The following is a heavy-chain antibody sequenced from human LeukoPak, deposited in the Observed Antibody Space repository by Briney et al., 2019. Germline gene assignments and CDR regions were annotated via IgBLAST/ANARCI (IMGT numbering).Heavy chain of an antibody. CDR1: GFTFDDYG. J-gene: IGHJ6*02. CDR2: ISETSMYT. D-gene: IGHD3-10*01. V-gene: IGHV3-21*01. CDR3: ARGVRGASYGMDV. Sequence: NPGGSLRLSCAASGFTFDDYGMNWVRQAPGKGLEWVSYISETSMYTYYADSMKGRFTISRDNAKNSLYVQLNSLRAEDTAVYYCARGVRGASYGMDVWGQGTTVTVSS.